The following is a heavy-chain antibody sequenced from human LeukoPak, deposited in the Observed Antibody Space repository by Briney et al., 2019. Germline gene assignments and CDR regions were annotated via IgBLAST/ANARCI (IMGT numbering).Heavy chain of an antibody. Sequence: ASVKVSCKASGYTFTSYYMHWVRQAPGQGLEWMGIINPSGGSTSYAQKFQGRVTMTRDTSTSTVYMELSSLRSEDTAVYYCASYSRDLSSGWYFDYWGQGTLVTVSS. CDR2: INPSGGST. CDR3: ASYSRDLSSGWYFDY. D-gene: IGHD6-19*01. J-gene: IGHJ4*02. CDR1: GYTFTSYY. V-gene: IGHV1-46*01.